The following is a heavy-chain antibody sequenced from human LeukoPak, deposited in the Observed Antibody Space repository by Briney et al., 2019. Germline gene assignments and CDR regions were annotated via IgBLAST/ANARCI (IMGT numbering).Heavy chain of an antibody. CDR1: GSSISSYY. CDR3: ARGAGFGELSPYYYGMDV. Sequence: SETLSLTCTVSGSSISSYYWSWIRQPPGKGLEWIGYIYYSGGTNYNPSLKSRVTISVDTSKNQFSLKLSSVTAADTAVYYCARGAGFGELSPYYYGMDVWGQGTTVTVSS. J-gene: IGHJ6*02. D-gene: IGHD3-10*01. CDR2: IYYSGGT. V-gene: IGHV4-59*01.